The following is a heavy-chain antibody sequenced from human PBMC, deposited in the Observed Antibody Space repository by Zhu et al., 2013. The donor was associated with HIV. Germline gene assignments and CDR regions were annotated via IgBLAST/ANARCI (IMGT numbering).Heavy chain of an antibody. CDR2: IYHSGST. CDR3: ARGISSTYYYYYYYMDV. J-gene: IGHJ6*03. CDR1: GGSITSGNHY. V-gene: IGHV4-30-4*01. Sequence: QVQLQESGPGLVKPSQTLSLTCTVSGGSITSGNHYWSWIRQPPGKGLEWIAYIYHSGSTQYNPSLKSRATISVDTSKNQFSLRLSSVTAADAAMYYCARGISSTYYYYYYYMDVWGKGTTVTVSS. D-gene: IGHD3-10*01.